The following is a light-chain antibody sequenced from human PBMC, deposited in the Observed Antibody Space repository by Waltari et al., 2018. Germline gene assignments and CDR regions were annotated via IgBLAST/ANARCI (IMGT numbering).Light chain of an antibody. CDR1: GSDVGSYNL. Sequence: QSALTQPASVSGSPGQSITISCSGTGSDVGSYNLVSWYQKHPGKAPKLIIYEVNMRPSVVSDRFSGSKSGVTASLTISGLQAEDEAFYFCCSFATNSIVIFGGGTKLTVL. CDR2: EVN. V-gene: IGLV2-23*02. CDR3: CSFATNSIVI. J-gene: IGLJ2*01.